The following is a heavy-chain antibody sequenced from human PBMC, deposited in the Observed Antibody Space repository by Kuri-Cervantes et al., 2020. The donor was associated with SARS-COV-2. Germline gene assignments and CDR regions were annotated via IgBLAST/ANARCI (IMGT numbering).Heavy chain of an antibody. Sequence: ASVKVSCKASGYTFTSYYMHWVRQAPGQGLEWMGIINPSGGSTSYAQKFQGRVTMTRDTSTSTVYMELRSLRSEDTAVYYCARVRGAVAGTVGTNNWFDPWGQGTLVTVSS. J-gene: IGHJ5*02. CDR1: GYTFTSYY. D-gene: IGHD6-19*01. CDR2: INPSGGST. CDR3: ARVRGAVAGTVGTNNWFDP. V-gene: IGHV1-46*01.